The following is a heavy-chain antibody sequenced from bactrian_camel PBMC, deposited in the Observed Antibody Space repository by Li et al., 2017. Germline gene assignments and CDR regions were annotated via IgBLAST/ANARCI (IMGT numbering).Heavy chain of an antibody. CDR2: LNEGGEDT. J-gene: IGHJ4*01. V-gene: IGHV3S25*01. CDR3: AVDHEGPPIAALIGGLGPGPWISHLDY. D-gene: IGHD1*01. CDR1: GFTFSRYW. Sequence: QLVESGGGVVQPGGSLRLFCAASGFTFSRYWMYWVRQAPGQGLEWVSTLNEGGEDTSYADSVKGRFTISRDTAKNTVSLLMTSLKPEDTAMYYCAVDHEGPPIAALIGGLGPGPWISHLDYWGQGTQVTVS.